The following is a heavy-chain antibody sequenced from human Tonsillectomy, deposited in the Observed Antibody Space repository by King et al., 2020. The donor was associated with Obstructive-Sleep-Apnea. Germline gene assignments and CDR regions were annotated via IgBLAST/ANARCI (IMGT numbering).Heavy chain of an antibody. J-gene: IGHJ5*02. CDR2: ISGSGGST. CDR3: AKSQDIVVVVAATYNCFDP. Sequence: QLVQSGGGLVQPGGSLRLSCAASGFTFSSYAMSWVRQAPGKGLEWVSAISGSGGSTYYADSVKGRFTISRDNSKNTLYLQMNSLRAEATAVYYCAKSQDIVVVVAATYNCFDPWGQGTLVTVSS. D-gene: IGHD2-15*01. CDR1: GFTFSSYA. V-gene: IGHV3-23*04.